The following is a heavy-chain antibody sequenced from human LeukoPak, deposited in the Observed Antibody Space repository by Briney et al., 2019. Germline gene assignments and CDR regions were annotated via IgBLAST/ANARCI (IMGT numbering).Heavy chain of an antibody. CDR1: GGSISNRNYY. D-gene: IGHD3/OR15-3a*01. CDR2: ISYSGTT. V-gene: IGHV4-39*07. CDR3: ARDPDFWTGYYYFDY. Sequence: SETLSLTCTVSGGSISNRNYYLGWIRQPPGKGLEWIGSISYSGTTYYNPSLKSRVTISVDTSKNQFSLNLNSVTAADTAVYYCARDPDFWTGYYYFDYWGQGTLVTVSS. J-gene: IGHJ4*02.